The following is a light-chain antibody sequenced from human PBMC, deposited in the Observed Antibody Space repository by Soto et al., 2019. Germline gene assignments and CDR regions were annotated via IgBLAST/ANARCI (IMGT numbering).Light chain of an antibody. CDR1: QSISFY. CDR2: TAS. J-gene: IGKJ1*01. V-gene: IGKV1-6*01. Sequence: IQMTQSPSSLSASVGDRVTITCRASQSISFYLNWYQQKPGKAPKLLIYTASSLQSGVPSRFSGSGSGTDFTLTISSLQPEDFATYYCLQDYIYPWTFGQGTKVDI. CDR3: LQDYIYPWT.